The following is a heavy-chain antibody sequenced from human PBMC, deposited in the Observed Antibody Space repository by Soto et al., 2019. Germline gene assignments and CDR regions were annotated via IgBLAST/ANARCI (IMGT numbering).Heavy chain of an antibody. CDR2: ISYDGSNK. V-gene: IGHV3-30-3*01. CDR3: ARDPFGGPGYYYYGMDV. D-gene: IGHD3-10*01. J-gene: IGHJ6*02. Sequence: GGSLRLSCAASGFTFSSYAMHWVRQAPGKGLEWVAVISYDGSNKYYADSVKGRFTISRDNSKNTLYLQMNSLRAEDTAVYYCARDPFGGPGYYYYGMDVWGQGTTVTVSS. CDR1: GFTFSSYA.